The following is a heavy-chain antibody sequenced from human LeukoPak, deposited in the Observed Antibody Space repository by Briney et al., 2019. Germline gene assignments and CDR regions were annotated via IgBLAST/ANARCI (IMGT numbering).Heavy chain of an antibody. J-gene: IGHJ4*02. CDR1: GFTFSSYA. CDR3: ARAQEGIQLYYY. V-gene: IGHV3-30-3*01. D-gene: IGHD5-18*01. Sequence: LPGGSLRLSCAASGFTFSSYAMHWVRQAPGKGLEWVAVISYDGSNKYYADSVKGRFTISRDNSKNTLYLQMNSLRAEDTAVYYCARAQEGIQLYYYWGQGTLVTVSS. CDR2: ISYDGSNK.